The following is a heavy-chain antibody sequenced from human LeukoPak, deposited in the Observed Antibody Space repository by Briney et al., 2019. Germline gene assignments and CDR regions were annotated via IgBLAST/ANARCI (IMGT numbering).Heavy chain of an antibody. J-gene: IGHJ4*02. V-gene: IGHV1-24*01. Sequence: ASVKVSCKASGYTFTSYGISWVRQAPGQGLEWMGGFDPEDGETIYAQKFQGRVTMTEDTSTDTAYMELSSLRSEDTAVYYCATGSYYDSSGYYLTDYWGQGTLVTVSS. D-gene: IGHD3-22*01. CDR3: ATGSYYDSSGYYLTDY. CDR1: GYTFTSYG. CDR2: FDPEDGET.